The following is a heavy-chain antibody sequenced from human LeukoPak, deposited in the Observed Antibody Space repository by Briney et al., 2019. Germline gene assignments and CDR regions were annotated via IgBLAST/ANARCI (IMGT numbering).Heavy chain of an antibody. CDR3: ARDGYCSGWSGDY. Sequence: GGSLRLSCAASGFTFSSYWMSWVRQAPGKGLEWVANIKQDGSEKYYVDSVKGRFTISRDNAKNSLYLQMNSLRAEDTAVYYCARDGYCSGWSGDYWGQGTLVTVSS. J-gene: IGHJ4*02. V-gene: IGHV3-7*01. CDR1: GFTFSSYW. CDR2: IKQDGSEK. D-gene: IGHD6-19*01.